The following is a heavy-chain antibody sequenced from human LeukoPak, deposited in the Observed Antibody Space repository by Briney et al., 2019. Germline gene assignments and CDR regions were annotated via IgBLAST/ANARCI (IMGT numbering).Heavy chain of an antibody. Sequence: GESLKISCKGSGYSFTSYWIGWVRQLPGKGLEWMGIIYPGDSDTRYSPSFQGQVTISADKSISTAYLQWSSLKASDTAMYYCGIAYYYDSSGSPDAFDIWGQGTMVTVSS. J-gene: IGHJ3*02. D-gene: IGHD3-22*01. CDR1: GYSFTSYW. CDR2: IYPGDSDT. CDR3: GIAYYYDSSGSPDAFDI. V-gene: IGHV5-51*01.